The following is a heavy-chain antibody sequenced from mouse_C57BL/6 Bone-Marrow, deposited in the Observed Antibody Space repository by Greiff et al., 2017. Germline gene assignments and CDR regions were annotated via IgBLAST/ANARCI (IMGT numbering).Heavy chain of an antibody. D-gene: IGHD2-3*01. CDR2: IYPGSGST. V-gene: IGHV1-55*01. CDR3: ASLPGWLLRDY. J-gene: IGHJ2*01. Sequence: QVQLQQPGAELVKPGASEKMSCKASGYTFTSYWITWVKQRPGQGLEWIGDIYPGSGSTNYNETFKSKATLTVDTSSSTAYMQLSSLTSEDSAVYYCASLPGWLLRDYWGQGTTLTVSS. CDR1: GYTFTSYW.